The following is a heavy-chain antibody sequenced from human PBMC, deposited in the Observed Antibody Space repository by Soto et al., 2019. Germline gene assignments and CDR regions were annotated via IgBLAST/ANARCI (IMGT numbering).Heavy chain of an antibody. CDR2: INPSTGTT. CDR3: ARVYCTGGRCYSVDY. Sequence: VASVKVSCKASGYTFTSYYMHWVRQAPGQGLEWMGIINPSTGTTSYAQRFQGRVTMTRDTSTSTVYMELSSLRSEDTAVYFCARVYCTGGRCYSVDYWGQGTLVTVSS. V-gene: IGHV1-46*01. CDR1: GYTFTSYY. J-gene: IGHJ4*02. D-gene: IGHD2-15*01.